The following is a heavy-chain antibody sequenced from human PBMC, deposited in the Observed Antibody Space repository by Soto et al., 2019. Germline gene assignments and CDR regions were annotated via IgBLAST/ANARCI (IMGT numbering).Heavy chain of an antibody. V-gene: IGHV1-3*01. CDR3: ARERPRIAVAGTPGMDV. Sequence: DSVRVASKASGYTLSRYAMQWVRQAPRQRLEWLGWLNAGNGNTKYSQKFEGRVTITRDTSASTAYMELSSLRSEDTAVYYCARERPRIAVAGTPGMDVWGQGTTVTVAS. D-gene: IGHD6-19*01. J-gene: IGHJ6*02. CDR1: GYTLSRYA. CDR2: LNAGNGNT.